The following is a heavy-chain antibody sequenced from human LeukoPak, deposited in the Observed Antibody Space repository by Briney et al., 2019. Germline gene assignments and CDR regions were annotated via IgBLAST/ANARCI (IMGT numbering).Heavy chain of an antibody. CDR3: ARDTAEGGGFDI. V-gene: IGHV4-59*01. Sequence: PSETLSLTCTVSGGSISSYYWSWIRQPPGKGLEWIGYIYYSGSTNYNPSLKSRVTISVDTSKNQFSLKLSSVTAADTAVYYRARDTAEGGGFDIWGQGTMVTVSS. CDR2: IYYSGST. D-gene: IGHD2-15*01. CDR1: GGSISSYY. J-gene: IGHJ3*02.